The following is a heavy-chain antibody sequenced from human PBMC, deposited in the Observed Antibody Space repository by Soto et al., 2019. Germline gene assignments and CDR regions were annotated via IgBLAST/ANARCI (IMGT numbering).Heavy chain of an antibody. D-gene: IGHD4-17*01. Sequence: GESLKISCAASGFTFSNAWMSWVRQAPGKGLEWVGRIKSKTDGGTTDYAAPVKGRFTISRDDSKNTLYLQMNSLKTEDTAVYCCTAQGDYGGNGNAFDIWGQGTMVTVSS. CDR3: TAQGDYGGNGNAFDI. CDR1: GFTFSNAW. V-gene: IGHV3-15*01. CDR2: IKSKTDGGTT. J-gene: IGHJ3*02.